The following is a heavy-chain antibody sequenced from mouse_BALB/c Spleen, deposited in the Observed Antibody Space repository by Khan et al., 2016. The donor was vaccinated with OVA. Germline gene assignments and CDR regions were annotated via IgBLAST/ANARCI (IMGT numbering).Heavy chain of an antibody. CDR1: SNIFSDSG. V-gene: IGHV1S137*01. CDR3: VRDGVTEFAH. Sequence: VQLQQSGPELVRPGVSVKISCKGSSNIFSDSGLHWVKQSHAESLEWIGVISTYYENVSYNQKFKGKATMTVDKSSSTAYMELARLTSEDSAVYCCVRDGVTEFAHWGQGTLVTVSA. J-gene: IGHJ3*01. CDR2: ISTYYENV. D-gene: IGHD2-2*01.